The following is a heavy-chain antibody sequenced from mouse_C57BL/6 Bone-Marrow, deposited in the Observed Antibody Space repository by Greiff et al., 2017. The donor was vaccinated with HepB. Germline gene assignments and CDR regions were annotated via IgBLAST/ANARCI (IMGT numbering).Heavy chain of an antibody. D-gene: IGHD2-4*01. CDR1: GFTFSDYY. J-gene: IGHJ4*01. V-gene: IGHV5-12*01. Sequence: EVQGVESGGGLVQPGGSLKLSCAASGFTFSDYYMYWVRQTPEKRLEWVAYISNGGGSTYYPDTVKGRFTISRDNAKNTLYLQMSRLKSEDTAMYYCARCLYYDYGGAMDYWGQGTSVTVSS. CDR3: ARCLYYDYGGAMDY. CDR2: ISNGGGST.